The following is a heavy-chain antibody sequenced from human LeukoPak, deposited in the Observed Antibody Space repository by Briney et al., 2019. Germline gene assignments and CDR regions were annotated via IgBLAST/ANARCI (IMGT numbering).Heavy chain of an antibody. J-gene: IGHJ4*02. CDR2: INPNSGGT. CDR3: ARAPYYDILTGYYILTSFEY. D-gene: IGHD3-9*01. V-gene: IGHV1-2*02. CDR1: GYTFTGYY. Sequence: ASVKVSCKASGYTFTGYYMHWVRQAPGQGLEWMGWINPNSGGTNYAQTFQGRVTITRDTSISTAYMQLSRLRSDDTAVYYCARAPYYDILTGYYILTSFEYWGQGTLVTVSS.